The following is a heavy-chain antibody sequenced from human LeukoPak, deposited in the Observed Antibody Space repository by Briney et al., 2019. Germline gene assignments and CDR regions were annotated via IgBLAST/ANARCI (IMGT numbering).Heavy chain of an antibody. Sequence: GRSLRLSCAASGFTFSSYGMHWVRQAPGKGLEWVAVIWYDGSNKYYADSVKGRFTISRDNSKNTLYLQVNSLRAEDTAVYYCAKDGRFGELLIYYFDYWGQGTLVTVSS. CDR1: GFTFSSYG. J-gene: IGHJ4*02. CDR3: AKDGRFGELLIYYFDY. V-gene: IGHV3-33*06. CDR2: IWYDGSNK. D-gene: IGHD3-10*01.